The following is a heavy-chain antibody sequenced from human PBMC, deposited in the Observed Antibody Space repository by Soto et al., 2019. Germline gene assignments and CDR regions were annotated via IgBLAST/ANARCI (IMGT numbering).Heavy chain of an antibody. V-gene: IGHV4-34*01. J-gene: IGHJ5*02. CDR1: GGSFSGHS. D-gene: IGHD3-22*01. CDR2: INHSGRV. CDR3: STRAYDTNGYYRFDT. Sequence: LSLTCAVYGGSFSGHSWTWIRQSPGKGLEWIGDINHSGRVNYSPSLNSRVTRSLVTSKNQYSLTLSAVSAADTAMYYCSTRAYDTNGYYRFDTWGQGTLVTASS.